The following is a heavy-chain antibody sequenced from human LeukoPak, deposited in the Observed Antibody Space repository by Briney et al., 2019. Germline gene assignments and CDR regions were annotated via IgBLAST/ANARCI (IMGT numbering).Heavy chain of an antibody. J-gene: IGHJ2*01. Sequence: GRSLRLSCAASGFSFSDSWMTWVRQAPGKGLEWVANIEQYGSEKNYVDSVKGRFTISRDNAKKSLYLQMNSLRAEDTAVYYCAKHQLVGDWYFDLWGRGTLVTVSS. D-gene: IGHD6-13*01. CDR2: IEQYGSEK. CDR3: AKHQLVGDWYFDL. CDR1: GFSFSDSW. V-gene: IGHV3-7*02.